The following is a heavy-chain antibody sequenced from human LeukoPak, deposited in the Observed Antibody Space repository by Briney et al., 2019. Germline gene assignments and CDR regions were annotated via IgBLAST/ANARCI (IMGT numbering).Heavy chain of an antibody. Sequence: GGSLRLSCAASGFTFSSYGMHWVRQAPGKGLEWVAVISYDGSNKYYADSVKGRLTISRGNSKNTLYLQMNSLRAEDTAVYYCAKGSGEYRPSFDYWGQGTLVTVSS. CDR2: ISYDGSNK. D-gene: IGHD3-10*01. CDR1: GFTFSSYG. CDR3: AKGSGEYRPSFDY. J-gene: IGHJ4*02. V-gene: IGHV3-30*18.